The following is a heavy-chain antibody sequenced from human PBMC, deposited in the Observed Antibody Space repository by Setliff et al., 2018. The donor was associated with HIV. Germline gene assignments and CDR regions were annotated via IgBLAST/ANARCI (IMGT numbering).Heavy chain of an antibody. D-gene: IGHD3-22*01. J-gene: IGHJ3*01. CDR1: SASRSINTYY. Sequence: SETLSLTCTVSSASRSINTYYWSWIRQPPGKRLEWIASIQYSDSSHYNPSLQSRVTISVDTSTKQFSLYLSSVNETDTAVYYCASSGYSSGFYWVFGAFGVWGQGKLVTVSS. CDR3: ASSGYSSGFYWVFGAFGV. V-gene: IGHV4-59*01. CDR2: IQYSDSS.